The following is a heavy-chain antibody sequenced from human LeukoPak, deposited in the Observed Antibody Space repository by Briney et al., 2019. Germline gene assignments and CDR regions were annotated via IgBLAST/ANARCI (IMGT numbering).Heavy chain of an antibody. Sequence: TGGSLRLSCAASGVTFNSYAMSWVRQAPERGLEWVSAIRGSGVGTYYADSVKGRFTISRDNSKNTLYLQMNSLGAEDTAVYYCAKDRGCRGLGGGAFDMWGQGTMVTVSS. J-gene: IGHJ3*02. CDR2: IRGSGVGT. D-gene: IGHD2-15*01. V-gene: IGHV3-23*01. CDR3: AKDRGCRGLGGGAFDM. CDR1: GVTFNSYA.